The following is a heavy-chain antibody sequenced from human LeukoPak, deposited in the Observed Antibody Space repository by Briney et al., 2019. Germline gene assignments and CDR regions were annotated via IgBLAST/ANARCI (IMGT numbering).Heavy chain of an antibody. CDR3: AKSDENYYSMDV. CDR1: GLTFQRYG. Sequence: GGSLRLSCEASGLTFQRYGVSWVRQAPGTGLEWVSNISGSGGGTHYASSVKDRAAISRDNSKNTVYLQINGLRAEDTAVYFCAKSDENYYSMDVWGRGTTVTVSS. J-gene: IGHJ6*03. V-gene: IGHV3-23*01. CDR2: ISGSGGGT.